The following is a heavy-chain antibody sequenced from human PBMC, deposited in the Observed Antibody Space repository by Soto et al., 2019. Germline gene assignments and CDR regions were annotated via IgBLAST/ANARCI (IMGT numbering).Heavy chain of an antibody. Sequence: QVQLVQSGAEVKKPGASVKVSCKASGYTFTNFGISWVRQAPGQGLEWRGWISADNGNTNYAQKFQGRVTRTTDTSASTAYMEVRSLRSADTAVYYCARVGTPVGYWGQGTLVTVS. CDR2: ISADNGNT. CDR3: ARVGTPVGY. CDR1: GYTFTNFG. J-gene: IGHJ4*02. D-gene: IGHD2-15*01. V-gene: IGHV1-18*01.